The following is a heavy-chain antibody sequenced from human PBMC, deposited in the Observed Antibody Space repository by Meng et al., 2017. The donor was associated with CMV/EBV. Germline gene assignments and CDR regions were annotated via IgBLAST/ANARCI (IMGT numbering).Heavy chain of an antibody. D-gene: IGHD4-23*01. CDR3: ARDYGGNSEWYFDL. J-gene: IGHJ2*01. Sequence: AVYGGSFSGCYWSWNRQPQGKELEWIGEINHSGSTNYNPSLKSRVTISVDTSKNQFSLKLSSVTAADTAVYYCARDYGGNSEWYFDLWGRGTLVTVSS. CDR2: INHSGST. CDR1: GGSFSGCY. V-gene: IGHV4-34*01.